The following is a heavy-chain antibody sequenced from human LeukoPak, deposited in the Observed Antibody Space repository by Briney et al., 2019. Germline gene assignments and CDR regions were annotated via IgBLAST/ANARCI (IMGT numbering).Heavy chain of an antibody. CDR3: ARGLWFGEFPLDY. J-gene: IGHJ4*02. CDR2: IIPLFGTA. V-gene: IGHV1-69*13. CDR1: RGTFSSHA. D-gene: IGHD3-10*01. Sequence: SVKVSCKASRGTFSSHAISWVRQAPGQGLEWMGGIIPLFGTASYAQNFQGRVTISADESTSTAYMELSSLRSEDTAVYYCARGLWFGEFPLDYWGQGTLVTVSS.